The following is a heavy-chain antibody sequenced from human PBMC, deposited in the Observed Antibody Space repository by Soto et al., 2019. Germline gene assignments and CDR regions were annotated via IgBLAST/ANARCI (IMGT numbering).Heavy chain of an antibody. V-gene: IGHV1-2*04. Sequence: QVQLVQSGAEVRKPGASVTVSCRSSGDSFNDYYIHWVRQAPGQGVEWMGWINPNGGVTKYAQKFQGWVSMTRDTSIRTVYMQLSRLRSDDTAVYYCARESGGATATLDYSYFYMDVWGTGTTVTVSS. CDR2: INPNGGVT. CDR1: GDSFNDYY. J-gene: IGHJ6*03. D-gene: IGHD5-12*01. CDR3: ARESGGATATLDYSYFYMDV.